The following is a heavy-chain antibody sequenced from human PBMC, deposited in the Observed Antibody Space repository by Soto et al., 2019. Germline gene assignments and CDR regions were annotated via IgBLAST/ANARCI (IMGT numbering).Heavy chain of an antibody. CDR3: AREDCSGGSCYGLDY. CDR1: GFSSNSYS. Sequence: GLSIRLSCSASGFSSNSYSMNWDRKAPGKGMEWVSSISSGSSNIHYADSVKGRFTISRDNAKNSLYLQMNSLRAEDTAVYYCAREDCSGGSCYGLDYWGQGTLVTVS. J-gene: IGHJ4*02. V-gene: IGHV3-21*01. CDR2: ISSGSSNI. D-gene: IGHD2-15*01.